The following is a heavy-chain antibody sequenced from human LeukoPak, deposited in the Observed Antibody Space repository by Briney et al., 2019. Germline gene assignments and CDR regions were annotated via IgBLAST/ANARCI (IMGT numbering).Heavy chain of an antibody. CDR1: GYTFTDYF. V-gene: IGHV1-2*02. J-gene: IGHJ5*02. CDR3: ARDRDYDILTGYYTFVDWFDP. D-gene: IGHD3-9*01. Sequence: ASVKVSCKASGYTFTDYFMNWVRQAPGQGLEWMGWINPKSGGTVYAQKFQGRVTMTRDTSSSTAYMELSSLRSEDTAVYYCARDRDYDILTGYYTFVDWFDPWGQGTLVTVSS. CDR2: INPKSGGT.